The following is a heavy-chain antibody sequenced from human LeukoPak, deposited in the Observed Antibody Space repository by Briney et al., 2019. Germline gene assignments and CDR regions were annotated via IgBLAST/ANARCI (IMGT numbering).Heavy chain of an antibody. D-gene: IGHD1-26*01. CDR2: INRDGSEK. CDR1: GFTFSSYW. CDR3: ARDSEGALDY. Sequence: GGSLRLSCAASGFTFSSYWMTWVRQAPGKGLEWVANINRDGSEKYYVDSVKGRFTISRDNAKNSLYLQMNSLRAEDTAVYYCARDSEGALDYWGQGTLVTVSS. V-gene: IGHV3-7*03. J-gene: IGHJ4*02.